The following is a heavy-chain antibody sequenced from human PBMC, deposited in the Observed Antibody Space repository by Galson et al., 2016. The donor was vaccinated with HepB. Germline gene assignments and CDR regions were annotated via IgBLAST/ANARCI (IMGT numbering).Heavy chain of an antibody. J-gene: IGHJ5*02. CDR1: GFSLPTSGVG. Sequence: PALVKPTQTLTLTCTFSGFSLPTSGVGVGWIRQPPGKSLEWLAPIFWDDDKLYSHSLKSRLSITKDTSNKQVVLTLTNMDPVDTATYYCAHRLSADILTGGYWFDPWGHGILVTVSS. D-gene: IGHD3-9*01. CDR2: IFWDDDK. V-gene: IGHV2-5*02. CDR3: AHRLSADILTGGYWFDP.